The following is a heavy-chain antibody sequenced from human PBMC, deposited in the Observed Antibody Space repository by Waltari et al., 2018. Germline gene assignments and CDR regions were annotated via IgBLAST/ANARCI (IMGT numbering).Heavy chain of an antibody. CDR1: GFSVRTHY. D-gene: IGHD6-13*01. Sequence: EVQLVESGGGLIQPGGSLTLSWAASGFSVRTHYMAWVRQAPGKGLELVSVINDGDGTHYIDSVKGRFTISRDNSKNTLNLQMNSLRVDDTAVYYCGLQIAPVPRAYFDYGGQGTLVTVSS. CDR3: GLQIAPVPRAYFDY. V-gene: IGHV3-53*01. CDR2: INDGDGT. J-gene: IGHJ4*02.